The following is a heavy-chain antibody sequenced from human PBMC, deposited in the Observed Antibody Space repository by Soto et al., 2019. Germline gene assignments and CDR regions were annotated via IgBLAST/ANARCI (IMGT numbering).Heavy chain of an antibody. D-gene: IGHD3-9*01. J-gene: IGHJ4*02. V-gene: IGHV4-31*11. CDR3: ARSESGLRYFDWLQYFDY. Sequence: SGSMSLTCAXXGGSVSSGGXYGSXXXXXXXXXLEWIGYIYYSGSTYYNPSLKSRVTISVDTSKNQFSLKLSSVTAADTAVYYCARSESGLRYFDWLQYFDYWAQGTLVNVX. CDR1: GGSVSSGGXY. CDR2: IYYSGST.